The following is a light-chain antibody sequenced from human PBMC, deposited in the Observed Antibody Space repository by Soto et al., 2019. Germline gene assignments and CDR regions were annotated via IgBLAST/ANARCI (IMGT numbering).Light chain of an antibody. CDR2: ELS. Sequence: DIQMTQFPSSLSESVGDRVTITCRASETISDYLNWYQHKPGTAPKLLIYELSNRFSGVPDKFSGSGSGTDFTLKISRVEAEDVGVYYCMQSIQVPITFGQGTRLEIK. CDR3: MQSIQVPIT. CDR1: ETISDY. V-gene: IGKV1-39*01. J-gene: IGKJ5*01.